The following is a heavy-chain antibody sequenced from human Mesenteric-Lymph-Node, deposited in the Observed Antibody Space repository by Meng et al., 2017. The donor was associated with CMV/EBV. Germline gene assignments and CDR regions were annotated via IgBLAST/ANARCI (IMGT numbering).Heavy chain of an antibody. V-gene: IGHV4-39*07. Sequence: SETLSLTCTVSGDSISSTFSYWGWIRQPPGKGLEWIGSIYYSGNTYQNPSLKSRVTISVDTSKNQFSLKLSSVTAADTAVYYCARGLFSERQFDPWGQGTLVTVSS. D-gene: IGHD1-14*01. CDR3: ARGLFSERQFDP. J-gene: IGHJ5*02. CDR2: IYYSGNT. CDR1: GDSISSTFSY.